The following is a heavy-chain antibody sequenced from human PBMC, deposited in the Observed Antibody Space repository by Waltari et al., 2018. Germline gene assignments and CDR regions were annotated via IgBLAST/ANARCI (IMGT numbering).Heavy chain of an antibody. D-gene: IGHD1-26*01. V-gene: IGHV3-7*03. CDR1: GFTFSSYW. CDR2: IKQDVSEK. CDR3: TTEGSGSYGEFDY. Sequence: EVQLVESGGGLVQPGGSLRLSCAASGFTFSSYWMSWVRQAPGKGLELVANIKQDVSEKYYVDSVKGRFTISRDNAKNSLYLQMNSLKTEDTAVYYCTTEGSGSYGEFDYWGQGTLVTVSS. J-gene: IGHJ4*02.